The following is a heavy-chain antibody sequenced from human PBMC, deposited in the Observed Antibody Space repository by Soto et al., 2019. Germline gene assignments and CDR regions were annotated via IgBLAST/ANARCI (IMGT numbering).Heavy chain of an antibody. Sequence: QVQLVQSGAEVKKPGSSVKVSCTASGGTFSSYAISWVRQAPGQGLEWMGGIIPISGTANYAQKFQGRVTITADESTSTAYMELSRLRSEDTAVYYCARSQGSSTSLEIYYYYYYGMDVWGQGTTVTVSS. J-gene: IGHJ6*02. CDR2: IIPISGTA. V-gene: IGHV1-69*01. CDR1: GGTFSSYA. CDR3: ARSQGSSTSLEIYYYYYYGMDV. D-gene: IGHD2-2*01.